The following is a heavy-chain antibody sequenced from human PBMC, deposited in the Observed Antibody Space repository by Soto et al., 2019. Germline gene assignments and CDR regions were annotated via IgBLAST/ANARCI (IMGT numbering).Heavy chain of an antibody. CDR1: SGSIRDHY. V-gene: IGHV4-59*11. Sequence: SELLSVTCTVASGSIRDHYWSCILKPPGEGMEWIGYIFYSGSTTYNNKPSLKSRVTISVDTSKNQFSLRLSSVTAADMALYYCARVGSSGWSTDYSGEGTLVTVSA. J-gene: IGHJ4*02. CDR3: ARVGSSGWSTDY. CDR2: IFYSGST. D-gene: IGHD6-19*01.